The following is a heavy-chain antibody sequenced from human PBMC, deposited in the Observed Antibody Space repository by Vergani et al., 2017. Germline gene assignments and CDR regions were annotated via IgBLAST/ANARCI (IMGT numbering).Heavy chain of an antibody. V-gene: IGHV3-30*01. CDR1: GFTFSSYA. CDR2: ISYDGSNK. D-gene: IGHD5-12*01. Sequence: QVQLVESGGGVVQPGRSLRLSCAASGFTFSSYAMHWVRQAPGKGLEWVAVISYDGSNKYYADSVKGRFTISRGNSKNTLYLQMNSLRAEDTAVYYCARGRDIVAAPFDYWGQGTLVTVSS. CDR3: ARGRDIVAAPFDY. J-gene: IGHJ4*02.